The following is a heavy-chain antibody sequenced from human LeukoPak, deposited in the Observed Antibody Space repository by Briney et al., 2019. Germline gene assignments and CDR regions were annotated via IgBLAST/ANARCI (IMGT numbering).Heavy chain of an antibody. D-gene: IGHD1-1*01. V-gene: IGHV3-48*04. Sequence: GGSLRLSCAASGFAFISTSIHWVRQAPGKGLEWLSYSSTVTGNIYYADSVKGRFAISRDNAKSSLYLQMSSLRAEDTAVYFCATTGNFHEMDVWGKGTTVTVSS. J-gene: IGHJ6*04. CDR3: ATTGNFHEMDV. CDR1: GFAFISTS. CDR2: SSTVTGNI.